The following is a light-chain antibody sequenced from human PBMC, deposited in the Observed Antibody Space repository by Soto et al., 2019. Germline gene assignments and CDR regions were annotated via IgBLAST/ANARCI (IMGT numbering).Light chain of an antibody. J-gene: IGKJ5*01. CDR2: RTS. CDR3: QQRSNWPPSIT. CDR1: QSISSN. Sequence: ETVMTQSPATLSVSPGERATLSCRASQSISSNLAWYQQKPGQAPRLLMFRTSTRATGVPARFSGSGSGTEFNITISSLQSEDFAVYYCQQRSNWPPSITFGQGTRLEIK. V-gene: IGKV3-15*01.